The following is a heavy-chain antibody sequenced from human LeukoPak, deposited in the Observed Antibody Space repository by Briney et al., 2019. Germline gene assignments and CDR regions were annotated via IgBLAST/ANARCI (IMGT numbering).Heavy chain of an antibody. Sequence: GGTLRLSCAASGFTFSSYGMSWVRQAPGKGLEWVSAISGSGGSTYYADSVKGRFTVSRDNSKNTLYLQMNSLRAEDTAVYYCAKDPLGGGSSSPLDYWGQGTLVTVSS. V-gene: IGHV3-23*01. D-gene: IGHD6-6*01. J-gene: IGHJ4*02. CDR2: ISGSGGST. CDR1: GFTFSSYG. CDR3: AKDPLGGGSSSPLDY.